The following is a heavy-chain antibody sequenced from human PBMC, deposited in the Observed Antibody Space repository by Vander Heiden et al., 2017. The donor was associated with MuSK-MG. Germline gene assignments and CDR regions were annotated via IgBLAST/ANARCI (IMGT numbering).Heavy chain of an antibody. CDR1: GGTFSSYA. Sequence: QVQLVQSGAEVKKPGSSVTVSCKASGGTFSSYAISWVRQAPGQGLEWMGGIIPILGIANYAQKFQGRVTITADKSTSTAYMELSSLRSEDTAVYYCARVEELDYYYYYMDVWGKGTTVTVSS. CDR3: ARVEELDYYYYYMDV. D-gene: IGHD1-7*01. V-gene: IGHV1-69*10. J-gene: IGHJ6*03. CDR2: IIPILGIA.